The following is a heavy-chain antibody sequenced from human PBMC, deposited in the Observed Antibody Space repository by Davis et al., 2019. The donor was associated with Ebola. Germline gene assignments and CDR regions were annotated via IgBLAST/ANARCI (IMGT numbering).Heavy chain of an antibody. CDR1: GVTFSSYA. J-gene: IGHJ4*02. D-gene: IGHD3-9*01. V-gene: IGHV3-23*01. CDR3: ARDGEPDYDILTGPFDC. CDR2: ISGSGGST. Sequence: PGGSLRLSCAASGVTFSSYAMSWVRQAPGKGLEWVSAISGSGGSTYYADSVKGRSTISRDNSKNTLYLQMNSLRAEDTAVYYCARDGEPDYDILTGPFDCWGQGTLVTVSS.